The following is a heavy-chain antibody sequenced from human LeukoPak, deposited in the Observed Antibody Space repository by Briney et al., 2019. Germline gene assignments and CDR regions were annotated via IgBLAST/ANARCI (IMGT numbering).Heavy chain of an antibody. CDR3: ARFYSTNWGWVDY. D-gene: IGHD2-2*01. J-gene: IGHJ4*02. Sequence: PSETLSLTCTVSGGSISSNYWSWIRQPPGKGLEWIGYIYHSGSTNYNPSLKSRVTISIDTYKKQFSLKLSSVTAADTAAYYCARFYSTNWGWVDYWGQGTLVTVS. CDR1: GGSISSNY. V-gene: IGHV4-59*08. CDR2: IYHSGST.